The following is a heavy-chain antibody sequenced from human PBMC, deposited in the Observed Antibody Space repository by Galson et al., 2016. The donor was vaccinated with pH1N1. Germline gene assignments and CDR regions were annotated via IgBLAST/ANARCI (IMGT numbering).Heavy chain of an antibody. V-gene: IGHV1-69*04. Sequence: SVKVSCKASGGIFNSYAISWVRQAPGQGLEWMGNILPILGIPDYAQKFQDRVKITADKSTNTAYLEMSSLRSEDTAVYYCARDREDYWSGYLFDYWGQGTLVTGAS. CDR3: ARDREDYWSGYLFDY. CDR1: GGIFNSYA. J-gene: IGHJ4*02. CDR2: ILPILGIP. D-gene: IGHD3-3*01.